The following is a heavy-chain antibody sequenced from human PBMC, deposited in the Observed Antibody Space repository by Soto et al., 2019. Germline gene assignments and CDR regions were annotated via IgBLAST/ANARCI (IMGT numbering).Heavy chain of an antibody. D-gene: IGHD3-9*01. CDR3: ARDTASYDILTGYYMRYFDY. J-gene: IGHJ4*02. CDR2: IYYSGST. V-gene: IGHV4-59*01. Sequence: ASETLSLTCTVSGGSISSYYWSWIRQPPGKGLEWIGYIYYSGSTNYNPSLKSRVTISVDTSKNQFSLKLSSVTAADTAVYYCARDTASYDILTGYYMRYFDYWGQGTLVT. CDR1: GGSISSYY.